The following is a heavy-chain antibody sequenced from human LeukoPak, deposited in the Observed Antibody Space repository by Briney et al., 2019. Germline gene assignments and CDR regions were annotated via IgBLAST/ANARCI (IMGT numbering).Heavy chain of an antibody. CDR3: ARHIAVAGPRFDY. Sequence: SETLSLTCTVSGGSISSSSYYWGWIRQPPGKGLEWIGSIYYSGSTYYNPSLKSRVTISVDTSKNQFSLKPSSVTAADTAVYYCARHIAVAGPRFDYWGQGTLVTVSS. CDR2: IYYSGST. CDR1: GGSISSSSYY. D-gene: IGHD6-19*01. J-gene: IGHJ4*02. V-gene: IGHV4-39*01.